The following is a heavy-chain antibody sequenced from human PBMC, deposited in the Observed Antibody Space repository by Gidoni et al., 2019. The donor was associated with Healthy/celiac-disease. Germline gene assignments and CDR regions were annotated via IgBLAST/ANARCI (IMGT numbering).Heavy chain of an antibody. V-gene: IGHV1-8*01. CDR1: GYTFTSYD. CDR2: MNPNSGNT. J-gene: IGHJ6*02. D-gene: IGHD3-22*01. CDR3: ARGTTMIVVVTGMDV. Sequence: QVQLVQSGAEVKKPGASVKVSCKASGYTFTSYDINWVRQATGQGLEWRGWMNPNSGNTGYAKKFQGRVTMTRNTSISTAYMELSRLRSEDTAVYYCARGTTMIVVVTGMDVWGQGTTVTVSS.